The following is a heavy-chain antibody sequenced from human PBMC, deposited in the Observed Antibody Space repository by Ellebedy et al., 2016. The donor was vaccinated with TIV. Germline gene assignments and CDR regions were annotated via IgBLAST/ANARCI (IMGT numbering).Heavy chain of an antibody. J-gene: IGHJ3*02. CDR3: ARGLTGNAFDI. CDR2: IYYSGSA. V-gene: IGHV4-30-4*01. CDR1: GGSINSGDYY. Sequence: MPSETLSLTCTVPGGSINSGDYYWSWIRQPPGKGLEWVGYIYYSGSAYYNSSLKGRVKISVDRSKKQISLELNSVTAADTAVYFCARGLTGNAFDIWGQGTTVTVS. D-gene: IGHD1-20*01.